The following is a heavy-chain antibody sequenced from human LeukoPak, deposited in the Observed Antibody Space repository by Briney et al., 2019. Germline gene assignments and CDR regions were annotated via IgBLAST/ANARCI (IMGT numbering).Heavy chain of an antibody. D-gene: IGHD6-13*01. CDR3: AGLLPTAAGTYYYYGMDV. Sequence: GESLKISCKGSGYSFTSYWIGWVRQMPGKGLEWMGIIYPGDSDTRYSPSFQGQVTISADKSISTAYLQWSSLKASDTAMYYCAGLLPTAAGTYYYYGMDVWGQGTTVTVSS. V-gene: IGHV5-51*01. CDR1: GYSFTSYW. CDR2: IYPGDSDT. J-gene: IGHJ6*02.